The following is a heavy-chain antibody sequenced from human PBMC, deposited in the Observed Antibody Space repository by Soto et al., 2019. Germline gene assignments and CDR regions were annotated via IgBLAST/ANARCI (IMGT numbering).Heavy chain of an antibody. Sequence: PGGSLRLSCAASGFTYSRYIMNWVRQAPGKGLEWISCISSSSTTIYYADSVKGRFTISRDNAKNSLYLQLNSLRDEDTAVYYCARSYYYDSSGYYYRPFDIWGPGTMVTVSS. CDR3: ARSYYYDSSGYYYRPFDI. V-gene: IGHV3-48*02. CDR1: GFTYSRYI. CDR2: ISSSSTTI. J-gene: IGHJ3*02. D-gene: IGHD3-22*01.